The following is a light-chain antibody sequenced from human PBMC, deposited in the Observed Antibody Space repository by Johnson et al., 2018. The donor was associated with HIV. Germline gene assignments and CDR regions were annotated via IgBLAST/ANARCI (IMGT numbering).Light chain of an antibody. J-gene: IGLJ1*01. CDR2: KDS. CDR3: GTWDSSLTTSYV. CDR1: ALPKKY. V-gene: IGLV3-16*01. Sequence: VLTQPPSVSVSLGQMARITCSGEALPKKYAYWYQQKPGQFPVLVIYKDSERPSGIPDRFSGSKSGTSATLGITGLQTGDEADYYCGTWDSSLTTSYVFGTGTKVIVV.